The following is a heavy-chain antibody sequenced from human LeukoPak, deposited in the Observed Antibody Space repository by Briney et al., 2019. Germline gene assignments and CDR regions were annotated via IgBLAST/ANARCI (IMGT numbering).Heavy chain of an antibody. Sequence: GGSLRLSCAASGFTFDDYAMHWVRQAPGKGLEWVSGISWNSGSIGYADSVKGRFTISRDNSKNTLYLQMNSLRAEDTAVYYCASPDAYFDYWGQGTLVTVSS. D-gene: IGHD2-8*01. V-gene: IGHV3-9*01. CDR3: ASPDAYFDY. CDR2: ISWNSGSI. J-gene: IGHJ4*02. CDR1: GFTFDDYA.